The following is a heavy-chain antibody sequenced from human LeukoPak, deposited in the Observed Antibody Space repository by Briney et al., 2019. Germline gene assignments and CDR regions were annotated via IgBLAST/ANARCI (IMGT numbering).Heavy chain of an antibody. CDR2: TNPNSGGT. CDR1: GYTFTDYY. V-gene: IGHV1-2*02. D-gene: IGHD2-15*01. CDR3: ARYGSWFDP. J-gene: IGHJ5*02. Sequence: ASVKVSCKASGYTFTDYYMHWVRQAPGQGLEWMGWTNPNSGGTNYAQKFQGRVTMTRDTSISTAYMELSRLRSDDTAQYYCARYGSWFDPWGQGTLVTVSS.